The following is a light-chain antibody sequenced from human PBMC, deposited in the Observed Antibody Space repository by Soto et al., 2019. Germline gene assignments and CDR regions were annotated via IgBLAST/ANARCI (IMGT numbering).Light chain of an antibody. V-gene: IGLV1-40*01. CDR2: GNS. CDR3: QSSDSSLSYV. J-gene: IGLJ1*01. Sequence: QSVLTQPPSVSGAPGQRVTISFTGSSSNIGAGYDVHWYQQLPGTAPKLLIYGNSNRPSGVPDRFSGSKSGTSASLAITGLKAEDEADYYCQSSDSSLSYVFGTGTKLTVL. CDR1: SSNIGAGYD.